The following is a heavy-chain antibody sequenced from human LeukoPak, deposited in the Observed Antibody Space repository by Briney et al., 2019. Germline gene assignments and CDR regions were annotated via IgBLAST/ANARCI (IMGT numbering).Heavy chain of an antibody. D-gene: IGHD3-3*01. CDR1: GGSISSGGYY. CDR2: IYYSGST. J-gene: IGHJ5*02. CDR3: ARAPYDFWSGSNSNWFDP. Sequence: PSETLSLTCTVSGGSISSGGYYWSWIRQHPGKGLEWIGYIYYSGSTYYNPSLKSRVTISVDTSKNQFSLKLSSVTAADTAVYYCARAPYDFWSGSNSNWFDPWGQGTLVTVSS. V-gene: IGHV4-31*03.